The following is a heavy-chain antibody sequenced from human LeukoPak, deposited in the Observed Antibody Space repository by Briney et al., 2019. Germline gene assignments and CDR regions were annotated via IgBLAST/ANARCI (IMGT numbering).Heavy chain of an antibody. CDR3: ARAQYYDSSGYYYEDYFQH. D-gene: IGHD3-22*01. J-gene: IGHJ1*01. Sequence: GGSLRLSCAASGFTFSTYGMHWVRQAPGKGLEWVAVIWYDGSKTYYTDSVKGRFTISRDNSKNTLDLQMNSLRAEDTAVYYCARAQYYDSSGYYYEDYFQHWGQGTLVTVSS. V-gene: IGHV3-33*01. CDR1: GFTFSTYG. CDR2: IWYDGSKT.